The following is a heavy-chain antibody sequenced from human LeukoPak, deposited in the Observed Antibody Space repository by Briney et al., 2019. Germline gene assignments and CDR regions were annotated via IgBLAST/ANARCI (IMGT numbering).Heavy chain of an antibody. CDR2: ISPTSRNI. V-gene: IGHV3-48*02. Sequence: AGSLRLSCAASGFTFSSYSMNWVRQAPGEGLEWISFISPTSRNIYYADSVKGRFTISRDNAKNSLYLQMNGLRDEDTAMYYCARDSVGSTTYYAYWYFDLWGRGTQVTVS. D-gene: IGHD2/OR15-2a*01. J-gene: IGHJ2*01. CDR3: ARDSVGSTTYYAYWYFDL. CDR1: GFTFSSYS.